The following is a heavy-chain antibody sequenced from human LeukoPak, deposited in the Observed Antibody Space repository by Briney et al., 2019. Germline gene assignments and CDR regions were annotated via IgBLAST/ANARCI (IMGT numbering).Heavy chain of an antibody. V-gene: IGHV3-53*01. CDR1: GFTVSSNY. CDR2: IYSGGST. J-gene: IGHJ4*02. D-gene: IGHD3-10*01. CDR3: ARESWFGELNY. Sequence: PGGSLRLSCAASGFTVSSNYMSWVRQAPGKGLEWVSVIYSGGSTYYADSVKGRFTISRDNSKNTLYLQMNSLRAEDTAVYYCARESWFGELNYWGQGTLVAVSS.